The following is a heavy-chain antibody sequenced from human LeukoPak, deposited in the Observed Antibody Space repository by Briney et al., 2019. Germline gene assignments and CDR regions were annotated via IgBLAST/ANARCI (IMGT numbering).Heavy chain of an antibody. D-gene: IGHD5-12*01. Sequence: PSETLSLTCAVYGGSFSGYYWSWIRQPPGKGLEWIGEINHSGSTNYNPSLKSRVTISVDTSKNQFSLKLSSVTAADTAVYYCARFLKRGATMTWFDPWGQGTLVTVSS. CDR3: ARFLKRGATMTWFDP. CDR2: INHSGST. V-gene: IGHV4-34*01. J-gene: IGHJ5*02. CDR1: GGSFSGYY.